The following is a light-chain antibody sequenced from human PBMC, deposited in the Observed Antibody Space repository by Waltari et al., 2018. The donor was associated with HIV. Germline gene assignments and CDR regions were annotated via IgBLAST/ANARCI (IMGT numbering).Light chain of an antibody. J-gene: IGKJ3*01. Sequence: EILTTQSPATLSVSPGERATLSCRASQSINNNLAWYQQKPGQAPRLLIYGASTGATGVPARFSGSGSGTEFTLTISSLQSEDFAVYYCQQYNNWPGITFGPGTKVDIK. CDR2: GAS. CDR1: QSINNN. V-gene: IGKV3-15*01. CDR3: QQYNNWPGIT.